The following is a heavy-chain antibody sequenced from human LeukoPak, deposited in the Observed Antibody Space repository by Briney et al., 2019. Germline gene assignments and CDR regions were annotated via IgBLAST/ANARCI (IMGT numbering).Heavy chain of an antibody. Sequence: KPGGSLRLSCAASGFTFSAYYMSWIRQAPGKGLEWVSYISGSTSYTSYADSVKGRFTISRDNAKNSLYLQMNGLRAEDTAVYYCAKDMGLQRYYFDYWGQGTLVTVSS. D-gene: IGHD5-24*01. CDR1: GFTFSAYY. V-gene: IGHV3-11*05. CDR2: ISGSTSYT. CDR3: AKDMGLQRYYFDY. J-gene: IGHJ4*02.